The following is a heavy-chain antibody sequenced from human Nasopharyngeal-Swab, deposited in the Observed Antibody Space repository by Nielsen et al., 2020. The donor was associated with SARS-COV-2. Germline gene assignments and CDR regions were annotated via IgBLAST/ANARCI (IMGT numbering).Heavy chain of an antibody. CDR2: SHYSGST. V-gene: IGHV4-59*08. CDR3: ARGFDY. CDR1: GASLSSYY. J-gene: IGHJ4*02. Sequence: SETLSLTCTVSGASLSSYYWSWIRQPPGKGLEWVAYSHYSGSTNYNPSLKRRVTMSVDTSKRQFSLMLTSVTAADTAVYYCARGFDYWGQGTLVTVSS.